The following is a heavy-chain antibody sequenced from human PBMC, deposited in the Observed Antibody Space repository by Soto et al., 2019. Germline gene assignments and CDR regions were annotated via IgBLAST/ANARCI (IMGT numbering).Heavy chain of an antibody. CDR3: ASYETSGYDAFDI. J-gene: IGHJ3*02. V-gene: IGHV5-51*01. D-gene: IGHD3-22*01. CDR2: IYPGDSDT. CDR1: GFRFTSYW. Sequence: GESLKISCQASGFRFTSYWIGWVRQMPGKGLEWMGIIYPGDSDTKYSPSFQGQVTISADKSITTAYLQWSSLKASDTAMYYCASYETSGYDAFDIWGQGTMVTVSS.